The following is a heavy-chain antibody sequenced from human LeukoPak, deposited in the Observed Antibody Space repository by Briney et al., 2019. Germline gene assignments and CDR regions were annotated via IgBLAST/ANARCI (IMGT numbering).Heavy chain of an antibody. J-gene: IGHJ6*02. CDR1: GDSISSRSYY. Sequence: SQTLSLTCTVSGDSISSRSYYWGWIRQPPGKELEWIGNKYDSGKTYYNPSLKSRITISVDTSKNQFSLMLSSVTAADTAVYYCARHPVCSGTNCDFYGMDVWGQGTTVTVSS. CDR3: ARHPVCSGTNCDFYGMDV. D-gene: IGHD2-2*01. V-gene: IGHV4-39*01. CDR2: KYDSGKT.